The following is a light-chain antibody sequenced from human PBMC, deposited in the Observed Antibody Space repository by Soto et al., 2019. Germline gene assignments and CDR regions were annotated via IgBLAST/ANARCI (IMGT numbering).Light chain of an antibody. V-gene: IGLV1-51*01. CDR2: DNN. J-gene: IGLJ3*02. CDR3: ETWDFSLNTVV. Sequence: QSVLTQPPSMSAAPGQTVTISCSGSAFNIGNNYVSWYQQVPGTAPKLLIYDNNKRPSGIPDRFTGSKSATSATLDITGLQTGDEADYYCETWDFSLNTVVFGGGTKLTVL. CDR1: AFNIGNNY.